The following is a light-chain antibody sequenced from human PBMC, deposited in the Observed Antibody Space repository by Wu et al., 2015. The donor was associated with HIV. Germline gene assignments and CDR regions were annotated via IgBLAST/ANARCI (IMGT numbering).Light chain of an antibody. CDR1: QSVSSNY. CDR3: QHYGSSPTMYT. Sequence: EIVLTQSPGTLSLSPGERATFSCRASQSVSSNYLAWYQQKPGQAPRLLIYAASSRATGIPDRFSGSESGTDFTLTISRLEPEDVAVYYCQHYGSSPTMYTFGPGDQAGDQ. V-gene: IGKV3-20*01. J-gene: IGKJ2*01. CDR2: AAS.